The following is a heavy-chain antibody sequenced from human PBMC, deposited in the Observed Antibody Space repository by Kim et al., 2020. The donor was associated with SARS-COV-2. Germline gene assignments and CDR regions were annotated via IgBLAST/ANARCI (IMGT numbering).Heavy chain of an antibody. CDR1: GFTFNSYG. J-gene: IGHJ6*04. CDR2: ISYDGSNK. D-gene: IGHD1-26*01. V-gene: IGHV3-30*18. Sequence: GGSLRLSCAASGFTFNSYGMHWVRQAPGKGLEWVAVISYDGSNKYYADSVKGRFTISRDNSKNTLYLQMNSRRAEDTAMYYCAKGVYSGSRRVWYYGMDVWGKGTTVTVSS. CDR3: AKGVYSGSRRVWYYGMDV.